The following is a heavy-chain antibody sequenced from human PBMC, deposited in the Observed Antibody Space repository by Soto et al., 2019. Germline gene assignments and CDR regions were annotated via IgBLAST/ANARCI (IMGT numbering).Heavy chain of an antibody. Sequence: EVQLVESGGGLVKPGGSLRLSCAASGFTFSTYTLNWVRQAPGKGLEWVSSISSGSSYIYYAGSVKGRFTISRDNAKNSLYLQMNSLRAEDTAVYYCARGVYDFDYWGQGTLVTVSS. D-gene: IGHD4-17*01. J-gene: IGHJ4*02. CDR2: ISSGSSYI. CDR1: GFTFSTYT. V-gene: IGHV3-21*01. CDR3: ARGVYDFDY.